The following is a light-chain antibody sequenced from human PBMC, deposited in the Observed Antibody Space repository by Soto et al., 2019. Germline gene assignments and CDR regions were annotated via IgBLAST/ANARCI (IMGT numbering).Light chain of an antibody. V-gene: IGKV1-39*01. Sequence: DAQMTQSPSSLSASVRHSVTITCRPSQSISTYLDWYKHKPGKAPNLLIYAAFSLQSRVPSRFSGSGSGTDFTLTISSLQPEDFATYYCQEGHSTFGQGTKLEIK. J-gene: IGKJ2*01. CDR2: AAF. CDR3: QEGHST. CDR1: QSISTY.